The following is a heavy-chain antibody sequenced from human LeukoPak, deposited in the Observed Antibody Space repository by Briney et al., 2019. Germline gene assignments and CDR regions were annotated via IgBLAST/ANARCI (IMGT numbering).Heavy chain of an antibody. CDR1: GGSFSGYY. CDR3: ARGPGSYLED. CDR2: VNHSGST. Sequence: ETLSLTCAVYGGSFSGYYWSWIRQPPGKGLEWIGEVNHSGSTNYNPSLKSRVTISVDTSKNQFSLKLSSVTAADTAVYYCARGPGSYLEDWGQGTLVTVSS. J-gene: IGHJ4*02. V-gene: IGHV4-34*01. D-gene: IGHD3-10*01.